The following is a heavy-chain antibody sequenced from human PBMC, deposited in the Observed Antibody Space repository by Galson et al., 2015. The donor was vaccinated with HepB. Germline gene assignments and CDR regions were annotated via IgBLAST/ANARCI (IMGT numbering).Heavy chain of an antibody. CDR1: GFSLSTSGVG. CDR3: ARLGKYYGMDV. D-gene: IGHD3-10*01. Sequence: PALVKPTQTLALTCTFSGFSLSTSGVGVGWIRQPPGKALEWLALIYWNDDKRYSPSLKSRLTITKDTSKNQVVLTMTNMDPVDTATYYCARLGKYYGMDVWGQGATVTVSS. CDR2: IYWNDDK. V-gene: IGHV2-5*01. J-gene: IGHJ6*02.